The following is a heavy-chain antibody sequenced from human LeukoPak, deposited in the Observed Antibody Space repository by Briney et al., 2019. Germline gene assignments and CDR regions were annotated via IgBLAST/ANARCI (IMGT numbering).Heavy chain of an antibody. Sequence: GSLRLSCAASGFTFSNAWMSWVRQAPGKGLEWVGRIKSKTDGGTTDYAAPGKGRFTISRDDSKNTLYLQMNSLKTEDTAVYYCTTGAYDSSGYYYLDYWGQGTLVTVSS. CDR1: GFTFSNAW. CDR3: TTGAYDSSGYYYLDY. J-gene: IGHJ4*02. CDR2: IKSKTDGGTT. D-gene: IGHD3-22*01. V-gene: IGHV3-15*01.